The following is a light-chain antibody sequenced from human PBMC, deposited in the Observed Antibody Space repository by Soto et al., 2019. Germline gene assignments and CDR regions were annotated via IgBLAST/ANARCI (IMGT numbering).Light chain of an antibody. CDR3: QQHSSSSPYT. CDR1: QSISSW. J-gene: IGKJ2*01. V-gene: IGKV1-5*03. CDR2: KAS. Sequence: DIQMTQSRSTLSASVGDRVTITCRASQSISSWLAWYQQKPGKAPNLLIYKASTLGRGVPSRFCGGGSGTAYTLPISSLQPDDFATYYCQQHSSSSPYTFGQGTKLEIK.